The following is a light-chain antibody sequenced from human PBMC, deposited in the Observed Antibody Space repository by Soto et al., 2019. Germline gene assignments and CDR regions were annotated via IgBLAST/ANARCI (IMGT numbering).Light chain of an antibody. CDR2: GAS. CDR3: QQYNNWPPLT. Sequence: EIVMTQSPATLSVSPGERATLSCRASQSVSSNLAWYQQKPGQAPRLLIYGASTRATGIPARFSGSGSGTEFTLTFTSLQSEDHAVYYCQQYNNWPPLTFGGGTKVAIK. V-gene: IGKV3-15*01. CDR1: QSVSSN. J-gene: IGKJ4*01.